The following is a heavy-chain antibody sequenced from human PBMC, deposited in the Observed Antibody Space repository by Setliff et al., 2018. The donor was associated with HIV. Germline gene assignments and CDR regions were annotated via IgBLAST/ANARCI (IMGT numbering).Heavy chain of an antibody. J-gene: IGHJ4*02. CDR2: INHSGNT. Sequence: SETLSLTCTVSGGTFSLSSYYWGWIRQPPGKGLEWIGSINHSGNTYHSPSLKTRVTISVDTSNNQFSLKLSSVTAADTAVYYCARDLALSLSNWGQGTLVTAPQ. D-gene: IGHD3-3*02. CDR3: ARDLALSLSN. CDR1: GGTFSLSSYY. V-gene: IGHV4-39*02.